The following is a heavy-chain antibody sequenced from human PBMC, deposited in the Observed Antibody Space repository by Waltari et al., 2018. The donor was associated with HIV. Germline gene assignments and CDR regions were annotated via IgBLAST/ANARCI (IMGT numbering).Heavy chain of an antibody. V-gene: IGHV3-48*02. CDR3: VAGMASRGFDP. J-gene: IGHJ5*02. D-gene: IGHD2-8*01. Sequence: GSLRLSCAASGFSFSSHSMNWVRQAPGKRKQWLSYISINSATRYYADSVGGRFTISRDNAKNSLFLQMNNLRDDDTAVYYCVAGMASRGFDPWGQGTLVTVSS. CDR2: ISINSATR. CDR1: GFSFSSHS.